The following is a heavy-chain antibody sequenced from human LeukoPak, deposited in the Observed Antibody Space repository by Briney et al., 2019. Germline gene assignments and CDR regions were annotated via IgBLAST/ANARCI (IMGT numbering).Heavy chain of an antibody. V-gene: IGHV3-48*02. CDR1: GLTFSSYS. D-gene: IGHD4-17*01. J-gene: IGHJ4*02. CDR3: ARDYGDLPARVPYFDY. CDR2: ISSSSSMI. Sequence: GGSLRLSCAASGLTFSSYSMNWVRQAPGKGLEWVSYISSSSSMIYYADSVKGRFTISRDNAKNSLYLQMKSLRDEDTAIYYCARDYGDLPARVPYFDYWGQGTLVTVSS.